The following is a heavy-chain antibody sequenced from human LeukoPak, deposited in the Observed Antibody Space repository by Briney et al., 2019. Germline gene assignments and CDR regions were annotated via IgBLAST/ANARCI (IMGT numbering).Heavy chain of an antibody. D-gene: IGHD6-13*01. CDR3: AKRVPYSSSWYYFDY. CDR1: RFVFASTG. Sequence: GGSLRLSCAASRFVFASTGMHWVRQAPGKGLEWVAFIRYDGSETYYGDSVKGRFTISRDNSKNTLYLQMNSLRAEDTAVYYCAKRVPYSSSWYYFDYWGQGTLVTVSS. CDR2: IRYDGSET. V-gene: IGHV3-30*02. J-gene: IGHJ4*02.